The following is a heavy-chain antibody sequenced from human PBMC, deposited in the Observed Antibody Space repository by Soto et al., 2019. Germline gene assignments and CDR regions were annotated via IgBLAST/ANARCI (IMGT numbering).Heavy chain of an antibody. CDR3: AKDRITLIVNYYFDY. V-gene: IGHV3-30-3*01. Sequence: GSLRLSCAASGFTFSSYAMHWVRQAPGKGLEWVAVISYDGSNKYYADSVKGRFTISRDNSKNTLYLQMNSLRAEDTAVYYCAKDRITLIVNYYFDYWGQGT. D-gene: IGHD3-22*01. CDR1: GFTFSSYA. J-gene: IGHJ4*02. CDR2: ISYDGSNK.